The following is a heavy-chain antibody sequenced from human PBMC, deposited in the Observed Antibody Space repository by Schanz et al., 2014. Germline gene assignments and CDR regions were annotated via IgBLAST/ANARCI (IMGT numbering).Heavy chain of an antibody. CDR2: ISHSGGSK. CDR3: ASPSGYSDYGTYFDF. J-gene: IGHJ4*02. D-gene: IGHD5-12*01. Sequence: DVQLLESGGGLVQPGGSLRLSCAASGFTFSDYYMSWIRQAPGKGLEWVSSISHSGGSKYYADSVKGRFTISRDNSRNTLYLQMNSLRTEDTAVYYCASPSGYSDYGTYFDFWGQGTLVTVSS. CDR1: GFTFSDYY. V-gene: IGHV3-23*01.